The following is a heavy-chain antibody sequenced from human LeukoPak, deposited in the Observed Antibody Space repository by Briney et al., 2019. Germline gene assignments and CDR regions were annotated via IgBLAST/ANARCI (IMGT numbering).Heavy chain of an antibody. J-gene: IGHJ6*03. CDR2: ASSDGSST. CDR3: AKRDNPTVGRHYLDV. V-gene: IGHV3-74*01. D-gene: IGHD1-1*01. Sequence: GGSLRLSCAASGFTFSRFWMHWVRQAPGKGLVWVARASSDGSSTVYADSVKGRFTISRDNSKNTLYLQMNSLSAEDTAVYYCAKRDNPTVGRHYLDVWGKGTTVSVSS. CDR1: GFTFSRFW.